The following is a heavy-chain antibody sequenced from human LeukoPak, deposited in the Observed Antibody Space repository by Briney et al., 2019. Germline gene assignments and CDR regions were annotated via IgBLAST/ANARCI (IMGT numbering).Heavy chain of an antibody. J-gene: IGHJ4*02. Sequence: SETLSLTCAVYGGSFSGYYWSWIRQPPGKGLEWIGEINHSGSTNYNPSLKSRVTISVDTSKNQFSLKLSSVTAADTAVYYCARGYYYGSGNYHLDYWGQGTLVTVSS. V-gene: IGHV4-34*01. CDR2: INHSGST. CDR3: ARGYYYGSGNYHLDY. CDR1: GGSFSGYY. D-gene: IGHD3-10*01.